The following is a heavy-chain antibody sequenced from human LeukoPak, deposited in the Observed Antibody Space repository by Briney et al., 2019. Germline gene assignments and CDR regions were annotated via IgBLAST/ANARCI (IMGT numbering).Heavy chain of an antibody. J-gene: IGHJ4*02. V-gene: IGHV4-4*07. CDR3: ARVTRGYYDSSGYVDY. D-gene: IGHD3-22*01. Sequence: SETLSLTCTVSGGSISSYYWSWIRQPAGKGLEWIGRIYTSGSTYYNPSLKSRVTISVDTSKNQFSLKLSSVTAADTAVYYCARVTRGYYDSSGYVDYWGQGTLVTVSS. CDR1: GGSISSYY. CDR2: IYTSGST.